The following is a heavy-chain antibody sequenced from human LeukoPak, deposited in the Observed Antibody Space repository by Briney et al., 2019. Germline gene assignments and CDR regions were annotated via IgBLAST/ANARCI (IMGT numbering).Heavy chain of an antibody. CDR2: INPSGGST. D-gene: IGHD1-26*01. V-gene: IGHV1-46*01. Sequence: ASVKVSCKASGYTFTSYYMHWVRQAPGQGLEWMGIINPSGGSTSYAQKFQGRVTMTRDTSISTAYMELSRLRSDDTAVYYCARGPERGSYFPKVLLGTRFDPWGQGTLVTVSS. CDR3: ARGPERGSYFPKVLLGTRFDP. CDR1: GYTFTSYY. J-gene: IGHJ5*02.